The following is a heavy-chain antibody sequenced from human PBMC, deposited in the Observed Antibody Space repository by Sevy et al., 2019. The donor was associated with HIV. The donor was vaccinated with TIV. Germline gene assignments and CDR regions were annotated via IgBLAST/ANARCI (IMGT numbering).Heavy chain of an antibody. V-gene: IGHV1-18*01. CDR3: ARDWAPGYYYDAIGVKRDYYFDY. D-gene: IGHD3-22*01. Sequence: ASVKVSCKASDYTFSTQGFNWVRQAPGQGLEWMGWISAYNGNTKYAQKFQGRVTMTTDTSTSTAYMELRSLKSDDTAGYYCARDWAPGYYYDAIGVKRDYYFDYWGQGTLVTVSS. CDR2: ISAYNGNT. CDR1: DYTFSTQG. J-gene: IGHJ4*02.